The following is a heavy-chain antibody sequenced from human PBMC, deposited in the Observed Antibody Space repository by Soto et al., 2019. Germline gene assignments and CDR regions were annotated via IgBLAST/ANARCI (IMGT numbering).Heavy chain of an antibody. D-gene: IGHD1-26*01. CDR2: IIPIFGTA. CDR3: ARSREAATLNY. Sequence: SVKVSCKASGGTLSNTSFSWVRQSPGQGLEWMGGIIPIFGTANYAQKFQGRVTITADESTSTAYMELSSLRSEDTAVYYCARSREAATLNYWGQGTLVTVSS. V-gene: IGHV1-69*13. J-gene: IGHJ4*02. CDR1: GGTLSNTS.